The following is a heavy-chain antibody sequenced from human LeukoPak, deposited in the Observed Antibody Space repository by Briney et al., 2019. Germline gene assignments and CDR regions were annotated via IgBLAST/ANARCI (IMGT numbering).Heavy chain of an antibody. Sequence: PSETLSLTCTVSGGSIISGDFYWDWIRQPPGKGLEWIGNIYYSGTTYYNPSLKSRVTISVDTSKNQFSLKLSSVTAADTAVYYCARRIREVSFDYWGQGTLVTVSS. D-gene: IGHD1-26*01. CDR1: GGSIISGDFY. V-gene: IGHV4-39*07. CDR2: IYYSGTT. J-gene: IGHJ4*02. CDR3: ARRIREVSFDY.